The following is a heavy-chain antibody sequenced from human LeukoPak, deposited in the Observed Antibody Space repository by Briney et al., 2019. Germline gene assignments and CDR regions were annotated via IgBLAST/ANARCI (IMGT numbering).Heavy chain of an antibody. CDR1: GGSISNYY. CDR3: ASHCGGDCYSDAFDI. CDR2: VSYSGST. Sequence: PSETLSLTCTVSGGSISNYYWNWIRQPPGKGLEWIGYVSYSGSTNYNPSLKSRVTISLYTSKNQFSLILNSVTAADTAVYFCASHCGGDCYSDAFDIWGQGTMVTVSS. V-gene: IGHV4-59*01. D-gene: IGHD2-21*02. J-gene: IGHJ3*02.